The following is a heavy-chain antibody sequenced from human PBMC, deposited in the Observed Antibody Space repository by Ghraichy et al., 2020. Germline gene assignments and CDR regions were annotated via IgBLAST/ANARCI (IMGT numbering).Heavy chain of an antibody. Sequence: SQTLSLNCAVYGGSFSGYYWSWIRQPPGKGLEWIGEINHSGSTNYNLSLKSRVTISVHTSKNQFSLKLSSVTAADTAVYYCARLPAGISVATSNRVYGMDVWGQGTTVTVSS. CDR3: ARLPAGISVATSNRVYGMDV. D-gene: IGHD6-19*01. CDR1: GGSFSGYY. CDR2: INHSGST. V-gene: IGHV4-34*01. J-gene: IGHJ6*02.